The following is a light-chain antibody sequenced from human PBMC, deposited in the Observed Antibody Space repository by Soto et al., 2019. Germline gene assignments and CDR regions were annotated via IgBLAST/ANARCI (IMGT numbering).Light chain of an antibody. V-gene: IGKV3D-7*01. CDR3: QQDLRPPLT. CDR1: QSVSSSY. CDR2: AAS. J-gene: IGKJ3*01. Sequence: DIVLTQSPGTLSLSPGERATLSCRASQSVSSSYLAWYQQKPGKAPGLLIYAASTLQSGVPSRFSASGSGTDFTLTISSLQPEDFATYYCQQDLRPPLTFGPGTKVDIK.